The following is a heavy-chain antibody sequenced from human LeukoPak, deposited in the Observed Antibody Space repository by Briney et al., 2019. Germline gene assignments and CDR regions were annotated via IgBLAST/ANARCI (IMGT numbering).Heavy chain of an antibody. J-gene: IGHJ4*02. CDR3: ARGTRYYDLWSGYYWLFDY. V-gene: IGHV1-8*03. CDR1: GYTFTSYD. Sequence: ASVKVSCKASGYTFTSYDINWVRQATGQGLEWMGWMNPNSGNTGYAQKFQGRVTITRNTSISTAYMELSSLRSEDTAVYYCARGTRYYDLWSGYYWLFDYWGQGTLVTVSS. D-gene: IGHD3-3*01. CDR2: MNPNSGNT.